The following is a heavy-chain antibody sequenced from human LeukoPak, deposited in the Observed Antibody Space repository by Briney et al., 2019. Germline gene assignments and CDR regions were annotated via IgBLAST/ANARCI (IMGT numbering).Heavy chain of an antibody. CDR2: IYTSGST. CDR3: ARDEYRSSSGTPTTGYYYYYYMDV. V-gene: IGHV4-61*02. CDR1: GGSISSGSYF. J-gene: IGHJ6*03. D-gene: IGHD6-6*01. Sequence: PSQTLSLTCTVSGGSISSGSYFWSWIRQPAGKGLEWIGRIYTSGSTNYNPSLKSRVTISVDTSKNQFSLKLSSVTAADTAVYYCARDEYRSSSGTPTTGYYYYYYMDVWGKGTTVTVSS.